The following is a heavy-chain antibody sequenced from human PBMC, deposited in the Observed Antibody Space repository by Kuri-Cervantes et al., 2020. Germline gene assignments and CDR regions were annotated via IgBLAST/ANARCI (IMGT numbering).Heavy chain of an antibody. CDR3: TRAVILIAARKPYYFDY. Sequence: GGSLRLSCAASGFTFSSCSMNWVRQAPGKGLEWVGFIRSKGYGGTTEYAASVKGRFTISRDDSKSIAYLQMNSLKTEDTAVYYCTRAVILIAARKPYYFDYWGQRTLVTVSS. J-gene: IGHJ4*02. CDR1: GFTFSSCS. CDR2: IRSKGYGGTT. D-gene: IGHD6-6*01. V-gene: IGHV3-49*04.